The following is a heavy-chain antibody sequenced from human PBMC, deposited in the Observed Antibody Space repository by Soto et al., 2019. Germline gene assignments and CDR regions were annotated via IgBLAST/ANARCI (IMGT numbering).Heavy chain of an antibody. V-gene: IGHV3-21*01. CDR1: GFTFSSYS. CDR2: ISSSSSYI. Sequence: GGSLRLSCAAAGFTFSSYSMNWVRQAPGKGLECVSSISSSSSYIYYADSVKGRFTISRDNAKNSLYLQMNSLRAEDTAVYYCAVVYYDFWSGYSSYGMDVWGQGTTVTVSS. J-gene: IGHJ6*02. D-gene: IGHD3-3*01. CDR3: AVVYYDFWSGYSSYGMDV.